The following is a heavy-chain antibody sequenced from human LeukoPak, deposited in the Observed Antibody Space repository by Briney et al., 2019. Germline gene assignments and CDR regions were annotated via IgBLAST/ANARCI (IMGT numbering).Heavy chain of an antibody. J-gene: IGHJ5*02. D-gene: IGHD6-19*01. Sequence: GASLKFSCQGSGSRFTSYWIGWVRQMPGKGLEWMGIIYPGDSDTRYSPSFQGQVTISADKSISTACLQWSSLKASDTAMYYCAIGTGVAGTVGGWFDPWGQGTLVTVSS. V-gene: IGHV5-51*01. CDR3: AIGTGVAGTVGGWFDP. CDR1: GSRFTSYW. CDR2: IYPGDSDT.